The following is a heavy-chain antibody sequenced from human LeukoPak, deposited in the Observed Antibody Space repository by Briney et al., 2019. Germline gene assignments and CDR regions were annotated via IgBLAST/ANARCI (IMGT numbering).Heavy chain of an antibody. V-gene: IGHV3-21*01. D-gene: IGHD6-19*01. J-gene: IGHJ5*02. CDR3: ASTRLRIAVAGTVFDP. Sequence: GGSLRLSCAASGFTFSSYSMNWVRQAPGKGLEWVSSISSSSSYIYYADSVKGRFTISRDNAKNSLYLQMNSLRAEDTAVYYCASTRLRIAVAGTVFDPWGQGTLVTVSP. CDR2: ISSSSSYI. CDR1: GFTFSSYS.